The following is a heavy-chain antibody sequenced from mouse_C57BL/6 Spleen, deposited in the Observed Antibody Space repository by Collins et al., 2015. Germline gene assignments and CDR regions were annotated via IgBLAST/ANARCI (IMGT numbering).Heavy chain of an antibody. J-gene: IGHJ2*01. CDR2: INPNNGGT. CDR3: ARRGGYYYFDY. D-gene: IGHD2-3*01. V-gene: IGHV1-18*01. Sequence: FTDYNMDWVKQSHGKSLEWIGDINPNNGGTTYNQKFKGKATLTVDKSSSTAYMELRSLTSEDTAVYYCARRGGYYYFDYWGQGTTLTVSS. CDR1: FTDYN.